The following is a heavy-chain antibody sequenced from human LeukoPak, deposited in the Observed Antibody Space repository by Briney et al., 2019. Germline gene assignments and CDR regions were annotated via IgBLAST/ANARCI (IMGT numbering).Heavy chain of an antibody. J-gene: IGHJ4*02. D-gene: IGHD1-26*01. CDR2: ISSSSLYI. V-gene: IGHV3-21*04. CDR1: GFTLITYN. Sequence: PGGSLRLSCAASGFTLITYNMNWVRQAPGKGLEWVSSISSSSLYINYADSVKGRFTISRDNSKNTLYLQMNSLRAEDTAVYYCAKDAGYSGSYWRPFGYWGQGTLVTVSS. CDR3: AKDAGYSGSYWRPFGY.